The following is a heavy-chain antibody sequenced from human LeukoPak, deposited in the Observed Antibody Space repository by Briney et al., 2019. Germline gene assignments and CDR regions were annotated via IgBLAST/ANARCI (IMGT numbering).Heavy chain of an antibody. CDR1: GGSISSHY. CDR3: ARVGAYNWNHGIYYYYYMDV. J-gene: IGHJ6*03. CDR2: IYTSGST. D-gene: IGHD1-20*01. V-gene: IGHV4-4*07. Sequence: SETLSLTCTVSGGSISSHYWSWIRQPAGKGLEWIGRIYTSGSTNYNPSLKSRVTMSVDTSKNQFSLKLSSVTAADTAVYYCARVGAYNWNHGIYYYYYMDVWGKGTTVTVSS.